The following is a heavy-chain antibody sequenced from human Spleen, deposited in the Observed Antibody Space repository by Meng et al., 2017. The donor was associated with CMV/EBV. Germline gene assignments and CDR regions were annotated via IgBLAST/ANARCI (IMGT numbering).Heavy chain of an antibody. V-gene: IGHV3-23*01. J-gene: IGHJ6*02. CDR3: AKRYCSSTSCYTIRYYYGMDV. CDR1: GFTFSSYA. Sequence: GGSLRLSCAASGFTFSSYAMSWVRQAPGKGLEWVSAISGSGGSTYYADPVKGRFTISRDNSKNTLYLQMNSLRAEDTAVYYCAKRYCSSTSCYTIRYYYGMDVWGQGTTVTVSS. CDR2: ISGSGGST. D-gene: IGHD2-2*02.